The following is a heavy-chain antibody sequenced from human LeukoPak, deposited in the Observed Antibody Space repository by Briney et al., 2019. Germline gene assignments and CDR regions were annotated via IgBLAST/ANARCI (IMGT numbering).Heavy chain of an antibody. CDR2: ISGNNDNP. J-gene: IGHJ4*02. V-gene: IGHV1-18*01. CDR1: GYTFSNFG. Sequence: GASVKVSCKASGYTFSNFGINWVRQAPGQGLEWIAWISGNNDNPNYGQKFQGKFTVTTDLSTSTAYMELRNLRSDDTAVYYCARGGGGYYGSGSYLIVHWGERTLVTVSS. CDR3: ARGGGGYYGSGSYLIVH. D-gene: IGHD3-10*01.